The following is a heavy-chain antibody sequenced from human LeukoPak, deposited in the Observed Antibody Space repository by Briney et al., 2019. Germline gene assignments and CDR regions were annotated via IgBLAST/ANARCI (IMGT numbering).Heavy chain of an antibody. CDR3: ARDSGTTGEVKFDP. J-gene: IGHJ5*02. V-gene: IGHV4-4*07. Sequence: SETLSLTCTVSGDSISRYYWSWIRQPAGKGLKWIGRIYNGGIITYNPSLKSRVTMSIDTSNNQFSLRLRFVTAADTAVYYCARDSGTTGEVKFDPWGQGTLVTVSS. D-gene: IGHD3-10*01. CDR2: IYNGGII. CDR1: GDSISRYY.